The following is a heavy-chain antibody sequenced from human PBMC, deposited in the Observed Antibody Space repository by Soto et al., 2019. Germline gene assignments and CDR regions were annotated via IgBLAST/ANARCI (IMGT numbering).Heavy chain of an antibody. CDR2: IYYSGST. V-gene: IGHV4-31*03. CDR1: GGSISSGGYF. CDR3: ARALGDAMWFDP. Sequence: QVQLQESGPGLVKPSQTLSLTCTVSGGSISSGGYFWSWIRQHPGKGLEWIGYIYYSGSTYYNPSLKSRXXIXVXXSKNQFSLKLSSVTAADTAVYYCARALGDAMWFDPWGQGTLVTVSS. J-gene: IGHJ5*02. D-gene: IGHD1-26*01.